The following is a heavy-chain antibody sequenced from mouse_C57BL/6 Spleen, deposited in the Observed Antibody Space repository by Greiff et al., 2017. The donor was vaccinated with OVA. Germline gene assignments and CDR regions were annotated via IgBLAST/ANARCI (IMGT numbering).Heavy chain of an antibody. Sequence: QVQLKQSGAELARPGASVKMSCKASGYTFTSYTMHWVKQRPGQGLEWIGYINPSSGYTKYNQKFKDKATLTADKSSSTAYMQLSSLTSEDSAVYYCARNPDRYDYFAYWGQGTLVTVSA. CDR2: INPSSGYT. J-gene: IGHJ3*01. V-gene: IGHV1-4*01. CDR3: ARNPDRYDYFAY. D-gene: IGHD2-4*01. CDR1: GYTFTSYT.